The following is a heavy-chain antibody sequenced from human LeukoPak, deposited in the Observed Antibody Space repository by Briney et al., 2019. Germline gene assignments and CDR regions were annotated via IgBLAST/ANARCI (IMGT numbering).Heavy chain of an antibody. CDR2: IKQDGSEK. CDR1: GFTCSSYW. D-gene: IGHD3-3*01. V-gene: IGHV3-7*01. Sequence: SGGSLRLSCAASGFTCSSYWVSWVRQAPGKGLEWVANIKQDGSEKLYLDSVRGRFTISRDNAKNSLYLQMNSLRAEDTAVYYCARVDWSGYSSGLDYWGQGTLVTVSS. J-gene: IGHJ4*02. CDR3: ARVDWSGYSSGLDY.